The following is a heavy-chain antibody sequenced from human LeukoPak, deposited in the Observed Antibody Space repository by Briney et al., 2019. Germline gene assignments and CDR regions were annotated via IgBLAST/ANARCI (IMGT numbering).Heavy chain of an antibody. D-gene: IGHD4-17*01. J-gene: IGHJ4*02. V-gene: IGHV3-7*01. CDR2: IKQDGGEK. CDR1: GFTFSSYW. CDR3: ARLGARQVLDY. Sequence: GGSLRLSCTASGFTFSSYWMSWVSQAPGKGLEWVANIKQDGGEKYYVDSVKGRFTISRDNAKNSLYLQMNSLRAEDTAVYYCARLGARQVLDYWGQGTLVTVSS.